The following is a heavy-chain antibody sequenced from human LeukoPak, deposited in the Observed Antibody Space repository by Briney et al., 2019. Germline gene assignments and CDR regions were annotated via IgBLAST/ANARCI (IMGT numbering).Heavy chain of an antibody. D-gene: IGHD2-2*01. Sequence: GGSLRLSCAASGFTFSSYGMNCVRQAPGKGLEWVSSISSSSSYIYYADSVKGRFTISRDNAKNSLYLQMNSLRAEDTAVYYCARDFPLGYHFDYWGQGTLVTVSS. CDR2: ISSSSSYI. J-gene: IGHJ4*02. CDR3: ARDFPLGYHFDY. V-gene: IGHV3-21*01. CDR1: GFTFSSYG.